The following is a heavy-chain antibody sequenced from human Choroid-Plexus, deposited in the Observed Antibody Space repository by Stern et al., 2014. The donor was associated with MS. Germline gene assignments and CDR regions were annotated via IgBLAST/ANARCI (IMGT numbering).Heavy chain of an antibody. D-gene: IGHD2/OR15-2a*01. CDR3: AKDRHYLTYFFDH. CDR2: VSYDGSNK. Sequence: VQLVESGGGVVQPGRPLRLSCVASGFTFGSCAMHWVRQAPGKGLEWVAGVSYDGSNKYYADSVKGRVTISRDKSQNTLYMQMSSLRPEDTAVYYCAKDRHYLTYFFDHWGQGSLVTVSS. J-gene: IGHJ5*02. CDR1: GFTFGSCA. V-gene: IGHV3-30*18.